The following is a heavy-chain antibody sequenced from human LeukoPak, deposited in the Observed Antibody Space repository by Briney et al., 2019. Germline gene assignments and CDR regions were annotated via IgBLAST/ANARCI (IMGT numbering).Heavy chain of an antibody. D-gene: IGHD5/OR15-5a*01. CDR1: GYSISSGYY. CDR3: ARSSTTLSPFDY. V-gene: IGHV4-38-2*02. CDR2: IYHSGST. Sequence: SETLSLTCTVSGYSISSGYYWGWIRQPPGKGLEWIGSIYHSGSTYYNPSLKSRVTISVDTSKNQFSLKLSSVTAADTAVYYCARSSTTLSPFDYWGQGTLVTVSS. J-gene: IGHJ4*02.